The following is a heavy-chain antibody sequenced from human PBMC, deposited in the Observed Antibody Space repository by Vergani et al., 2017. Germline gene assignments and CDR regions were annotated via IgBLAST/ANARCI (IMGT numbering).Heavy chain of an antibody. V-gene: IGHV3-23*01. Sequence: EVQLLESGGGLVQPGGSLRLSCAASGFTFSSYAMSWFRQAPGKGLEWVSAISGSGGSTYYADSVKGRFTISRDNSKNTLYLQMNSLRAEDTAVYYCTRRSLLWSYGMDVWGQGTTVTVSS. D-gene: IGHD3-10*01. CDR3: TRRSLLWSYGMDV. CDR1: GFTFSSYA. J-gene: IGHJ6*02. CDR2: ISGSGGST.